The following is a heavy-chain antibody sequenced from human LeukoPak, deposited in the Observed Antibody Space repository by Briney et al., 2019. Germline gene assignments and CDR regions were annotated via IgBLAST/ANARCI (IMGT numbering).Heavy chain of an antibody. J-gene: IGHJ4*02. CDR2: VYYTGGT. CDR1: GASISPDY. CDR3: ARLAKVESRSLAHYFDS. V-gene: IGHV4-59*01. Sequence: PETLSLTCTVSGASISPDYWSWIRQPPGKGLEFIGYVYYTGGTNYNPSLKSRVTISVDTSKNQFSLKLISVTAADTAVYRCARLAKVESRSLAHYFDSWGQGALVTVSS. D-gene: IGHD1-26*01.